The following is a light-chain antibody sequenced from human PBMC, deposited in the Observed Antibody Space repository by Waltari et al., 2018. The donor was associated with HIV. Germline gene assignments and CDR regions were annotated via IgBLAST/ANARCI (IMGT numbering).Light chain of an antibody. V-gene: IGLV2-14*01. CDR3: SSWTSSTTLV. CDR2: DVR. Sequence: QSALTQPASVSGSPGQSITISCTGTNSDFGSYAFVSWYQQYPGKAPRLIISDVRNRPAGISSRFSGSKYGYTASLTISGLRAEDEADYFCSSWTSSTTLVFGTGTKVTVL. CDR1: NSDFGSYAF. J-gene: IGLJ1*01.